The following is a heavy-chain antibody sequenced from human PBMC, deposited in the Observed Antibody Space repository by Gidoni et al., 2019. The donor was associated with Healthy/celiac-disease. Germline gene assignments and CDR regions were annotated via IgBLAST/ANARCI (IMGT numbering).Heavy chain of an antibody. CDR3: ARGSSWSDY. CDR2: ISSSTSTI. CDR1: GFTFSSYS. D-gene: IGHD6-13*01. Sequence: EVQLVESGGGLVQPGGSLGVSCAGSGFTFSSYSMNWVRQAPGKGLEWVSYISSSTSTIYYADSVKGRFTISRDNAQNSLYLQMNSLRDEDTAVYYCARGSSWSDYWGQGTLVTVSS. V-gene: IGHV3-48*02. J-gene: IGHJ4*02.